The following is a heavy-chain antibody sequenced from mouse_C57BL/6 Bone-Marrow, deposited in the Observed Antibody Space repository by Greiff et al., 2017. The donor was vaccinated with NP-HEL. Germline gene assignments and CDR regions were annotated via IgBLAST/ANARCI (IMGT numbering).Heavy chain of an antibody. V-gene: IGHV1-26*01. J-gene: IGHJ1*03. CDR3: ARLRYYGSRPWYFDV. Sequence: EVQLQQSGPELVKPGASVKISCKASGYTFTDYYMNWVKQSHGKSLEWIGDINPNNGGTSYNQKFKGKATLTVDKSSSTAYMELRSLTSEDSAVYYCARLRYYGSRPWYFDVWGTGTTVTVSS. CDR1: GYTFTDYY. D-gene: IGHD1-1*01. CDR2: INPNNGGT.